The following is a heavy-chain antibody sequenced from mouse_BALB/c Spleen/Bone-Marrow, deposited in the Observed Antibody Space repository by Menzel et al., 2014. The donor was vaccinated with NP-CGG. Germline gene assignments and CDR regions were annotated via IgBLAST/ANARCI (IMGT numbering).Heavy chain of an antibody. CDR3: ARDYDYDAWFAY. CDR2: IYPGNVNT. J-gene: IGHJ3*01. Sequence: QVQLKDSGPELVKPGASVRISCKASGYTFTSYYIHWVKRRPGQGLEWIGWIYPGNVNTKYNEKFKGKATLTADKSSSTAYMQLSSLTSEDSAVYFCARDYDYDAWFAYWGQGTLVTVSA. CDR1: GYTFTSYY. D-gene: IGHD2-4*01. V-gene: IGHV1S56*01.